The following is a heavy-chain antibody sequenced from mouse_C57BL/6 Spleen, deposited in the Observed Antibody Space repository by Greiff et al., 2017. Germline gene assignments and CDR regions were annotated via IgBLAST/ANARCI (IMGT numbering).Heavy chain of an antibody. CDR1: GFTFSDYY. Sequence: DVHLVESGGGLVQPGGSLKLSCAASGFTFSDYYMYWVRQTPEKRLEWVAYISNGGGSTYYPDTVKGRFTISRDNAKNTLYLQMSRLKSEDTAMYYCARQTLYYYAMDYWGQGTSVTVSS. CDR2: ISNGGGST. V-gene: IGHV5-12*01. J-gene: IGHJ4*01. CDR3: ARQTLYYYAMDY.